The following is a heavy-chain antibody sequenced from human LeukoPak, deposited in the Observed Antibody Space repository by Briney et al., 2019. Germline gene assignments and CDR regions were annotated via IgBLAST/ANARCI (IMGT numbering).Heavy chain of an antibody. Sequence: GGSLRLSCAASGFTLDDYAMHWVRHAPGKGLEWVSGISWNSGSIGYADSVKGRFTISRDNAKNSLYLQMNSLRAEDTALYYCAKDRYPGYSYGHFDYWGQGALVTVSS. CDR2: ISWNSGSI. J-gene: IGHJ4*02. V-gene: IGHV3-9*01. CDR3: AKDRYPGYSYGHFDY. CDR1: GFTLDDYA. D-gene: IGHD5-18*01.